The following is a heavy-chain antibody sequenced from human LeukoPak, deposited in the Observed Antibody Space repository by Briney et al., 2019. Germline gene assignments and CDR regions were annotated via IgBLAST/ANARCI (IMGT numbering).Heavy chain of an antibody. CDR2: ISAYNGNT. CDR3: ARDLIAVVVVAATGALEY. J-gene: IGHJ4*02. CDR1: GYTFTSYG. D-gene: IGHD2-15*01. V-gene: IGHV1-18*01. Sequence: ASVKVSCKASGYTFTSYGISWVRQAPGQGLEWMGWISAYNGNTNYAQKLQGRVTMTTDTSTSKAYMELRSLRSDDTAVYYCARDLIAVVVVAATGALEYWGQGTLVTVSS.